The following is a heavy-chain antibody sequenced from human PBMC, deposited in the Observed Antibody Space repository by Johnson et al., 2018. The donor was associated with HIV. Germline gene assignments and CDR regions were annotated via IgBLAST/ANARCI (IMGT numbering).Heavy chain of an antibody. V-gene: IGHV3-30*04. D-gene: IGHD1-26*01. J-gene: IGHJ3*02. CDR2: IGYDGNDK. Sequence: QEQLVESGGDVVQPGRSLRLSCAASGFTFRSYAMHWVRQAPGKGLEWVAAIGYDGNDKDYADSVKGRFTISRDNSRNTLYLHLNSLSAVDTAVYYCARVRIGRENAFDIWGQGTMVTVSS. CDR1: GFTFRSYA. CDR3: ARVRIGRENAFDI.